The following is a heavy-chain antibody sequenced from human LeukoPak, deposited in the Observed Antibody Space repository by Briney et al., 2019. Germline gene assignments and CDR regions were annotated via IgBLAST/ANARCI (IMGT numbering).Heavy chain of an antibody. V-gene: IGHV1-69*04. D-gene: IGHD2-15*01. CDR2: IIPILGIA. Sequence: ASVKVSCKASGYTFTGYYMHWVRQAPGQGLEWMGRIIPILGIANYAQKFQGRVTITADKSTSTAYMELSSLRSEDTAVYYCARGPYGSRGLYYFDYWGQGTLVTVSS. CDR3: ARGPYGSRGLYYFDY. CDR1: GYTFTGYY. J-gene: IGHJ4*02.